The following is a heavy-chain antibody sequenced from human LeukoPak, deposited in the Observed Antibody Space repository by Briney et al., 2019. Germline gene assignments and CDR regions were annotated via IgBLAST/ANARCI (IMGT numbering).Heavy chain of an antibody. CDR2: IYYSGST. V-gene: IGHV4-59*12. CDR3: ARGDYYGSGTNWFDP. D-gene: IGHD3-10*01. CDR1: GGSISSYY. Sequence: SETLSLTCTDPGGSISSYYWSWIRQPPGKGLEWIGYIYYSGSTNYNPSLKSRVTISVDTSKNQFSLKLSSVTAADTAVYYCARGDYYGSGTNWFDPWGQGTLVTVSS. J-gene: IGHJ5*02.